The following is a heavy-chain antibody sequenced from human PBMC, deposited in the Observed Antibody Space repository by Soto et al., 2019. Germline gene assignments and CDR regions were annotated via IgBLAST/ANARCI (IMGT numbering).Heavy chain of an antibody. CDR2: ISGSGGST. CDR1: GFTFSSYA. J-gene: IGHJ4*02. CDR3: AKDLTYYDSSSPLAY. D-gene: IGHD3-22*01. Sequence: GGSLRLSCAASGFTFSSYAMSWVRQAPGKGLEWVSAISGSGGSTYYADSVKGRFTISRDNSKNTLYLQMNSLRAEDTAVYYYAKDLTYYDSSSPLAYWGQGTRVTVSS. V-gene: IGHV3-23*01.